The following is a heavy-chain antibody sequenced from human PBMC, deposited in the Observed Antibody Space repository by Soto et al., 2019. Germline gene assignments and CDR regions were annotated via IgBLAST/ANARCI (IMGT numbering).Heavy chain of an antibody. V-gene: IGHV1-3*01. J-gene: IGHJ3*02. CDR3: ARGMDTAAWPYAFDI. D-gene: IGHD5-18*01. CDR1: GYTFTSYA. CDR2: INAGNGNT. Sequence: ASVKVSCKASGYTFTSYAMHWVRQAPGQRLEWMGWINAGNGNTKYSQKFQGRVTITRDTSASTAYMELSSLRSEDTAVYYCARGMDTAAWPYAFDIWGQGTMVT.